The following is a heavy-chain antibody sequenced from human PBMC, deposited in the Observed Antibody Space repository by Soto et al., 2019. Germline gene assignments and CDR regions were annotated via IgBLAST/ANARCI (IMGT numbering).Heavy chain of an antibody. CDR2: IKSKTDGGTT. CDR1: GFTFSNAW. D-gene: IGHD3-22*01. Sequence: GGSLRLSCAASGFTFSNAWMNWVRQAPGKGLEWVGRIKSKTDGGTTDYAAPVKGRFTISRDDSKNTLYLQMNSLKTEDTAVYYCTTSNPERITMIVVSEQADYYYGMDVWGQGTTVTVSS. CDR3: TTSNPERITMIVVSEQADYYYGMDV. J-gene: IGHJ6*02. V-gene: IGHV3-15*07.